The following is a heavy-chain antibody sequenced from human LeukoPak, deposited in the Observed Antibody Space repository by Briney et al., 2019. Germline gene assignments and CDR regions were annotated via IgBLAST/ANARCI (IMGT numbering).Heavy chain of an antibody. V-gene: IGHV4-4*09. Sequence: KPSETLSLTCTVSGGSISSYYWSWIRQPPGKGLEWIGYIYNIGSIFYNPSLKSRLRISMDSSTNQFALRLSSATAADTAMYYCARSDYGGNSGGAFFDYWGQGILVTVSS. J-gene: IGHJ4*02. CDR2: IYNIGSI. CDR3: ARSDYGGNSGGAFFDY. D-gene: IGHD4-23*01. CDR1: GGSISSYY.